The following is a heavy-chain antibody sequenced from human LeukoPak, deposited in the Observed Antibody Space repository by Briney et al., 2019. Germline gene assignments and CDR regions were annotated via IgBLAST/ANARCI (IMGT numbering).Heavy chain of an antibody. CDR3: AQISVDTSRNRWADFDS. CDR2: IWYDGSNK. V-gene: IGHV3-33*06. J-gene: IGHJ4*02. CDR1: GFTFSSYG. D-gene: IGHD5-18*01. Sequence: GGSLRLSCAASGFTFSSYGMHWVRQAPGKGLEWVAVIWYDGSNKYYADSVKGRFTISRDNSKNTLYLQMNSLRVEDTAIYYCAQISVDTSRNRWADFDSWGQGILVTVSS.